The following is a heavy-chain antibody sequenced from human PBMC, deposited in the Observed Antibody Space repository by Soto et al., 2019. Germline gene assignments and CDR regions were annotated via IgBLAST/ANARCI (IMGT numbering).Heavy chain of an antibody. CDR2: IYYSGST. Sequence: HVQLQESGPGLVKPSETLSLTCTVSGGSVSSGSYYWSWIRQPPGKGLEWIGYIYYSGSTNYNPSLKSRVTISVDTSKNQFSLKLSSVTAADTAVYYCARVTTDRNFDYCGQGTLVTVSS. J-gene: IGHJ4*02. D-gene: IGHD3-3*01. CDR1: GGSVSSGSYY. CDR3: ARVTTDRNFDY. V-gene: IGHV4-61*01.